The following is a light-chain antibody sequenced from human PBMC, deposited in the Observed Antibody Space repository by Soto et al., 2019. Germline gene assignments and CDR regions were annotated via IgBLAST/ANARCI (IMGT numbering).Light chain of an antibody. J-gene: IGKJ4*01. V-gene: IGKV3-15*01. CDR1: QSVISY. CDR3: QQSYSRPPLT. CDR2: GAS. Sequence: EIVMTQSPATLSVSPGERATISCRASQSVISYLAWYQQKPGQAPRLLIYGASSRASGIPSRFSGSGSGTDFTLTISGLQPEDFAVYYCQQSYSRPPLTFGGGTKVE.